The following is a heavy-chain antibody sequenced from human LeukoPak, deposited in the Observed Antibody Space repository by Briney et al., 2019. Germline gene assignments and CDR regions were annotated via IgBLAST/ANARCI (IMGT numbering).Heavy chain of an antibody. CDR3: ARSAVVVVAATPHWFDP. J-gene: IGHJ5*02. CDR1: GGSISSYY. D-gene: IGHD2-15*01. Sequence: PSETLSLTCTVSGGSISSYYWSWIRQPPGKGLEWIGYIYYSGSTNYNPSLKSRVTISVDTSKNQFSLKLNSVTAADTAVYYCARSAVVVVAATPHWFDPWGQGTLVTVSS. CDR2: IYYSGST. V-gene: IGHV4-59*08.